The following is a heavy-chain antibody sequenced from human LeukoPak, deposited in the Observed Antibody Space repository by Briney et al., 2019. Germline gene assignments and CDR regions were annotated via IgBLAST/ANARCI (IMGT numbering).Heavy chain of an antibody. CDR3: ASAGSYYVSFDY. D-gene: IGHD1-26*01. CDR1: GYTFTSYY. Sequence: ASVKVSCKASGYTFTSYYMHWVRQAPGQGLGWMGIINTSGGSTSYAQKFQGRVTMTRDMSTSTVYMELSSLRSEDTAVYYCASAGSYYVSFDYWGQGTLVTVSS. J-gene: IGHJ4*02. V-gene: IGHV1-46*01. CDR2: INTSGGST.